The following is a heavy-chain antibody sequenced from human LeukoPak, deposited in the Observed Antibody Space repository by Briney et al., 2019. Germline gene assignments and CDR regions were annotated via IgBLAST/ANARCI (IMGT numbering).Heavy chain of an antibody. J-gene: IGHJ3*02. CDR2: IYYSGST. D-gene: IGHD3-10*01. CDR3: ARHEGYYYGSGNAFDI. CDR1: GGSISSYY. Sequence: PSETLSLTCTVSGGSISSYYWSWIRQPPGQGLEWIGYIYYSGSTNYNPSLKSRVTISVDTPKNQFSLKLSSVTAADTAVYYCARHEGYYYGSGNAFDIWGQGTMVTVSS. V-gene: IGHV4-59*08.